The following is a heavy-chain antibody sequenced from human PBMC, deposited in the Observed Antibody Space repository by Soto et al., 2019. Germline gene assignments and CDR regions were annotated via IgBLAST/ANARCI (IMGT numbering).Heavy chain of an antibody. Sequence: GGSLRLSCAASGFTFSSYGMHWVRQAPGKGLEWVAVISYDGSNKYYADSVKGRFTISRDNSKNTLYLQMNSLRAEDTAVYYCAKGFGRLRYFDWLSPSFDIWGQGTMVTVSS. V-gene: IGHV3-30*18. D-gene: IGHD3-9*01. CDR1: GFTFSSYG. CDR2: ISYDGSNK. CDR3: AKGFGRLRYFDWLSPSFDI. J-gene: IGHJ3*02.